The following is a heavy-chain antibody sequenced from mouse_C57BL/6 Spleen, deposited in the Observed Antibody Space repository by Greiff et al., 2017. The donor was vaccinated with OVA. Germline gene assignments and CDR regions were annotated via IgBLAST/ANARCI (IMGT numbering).Heavy chain of an antibody. J-gene: IGHJ4*01. V-gene: IGHV1-52*01. CDR3: ARRKGYAMDY. Sequence: QVQLQQPGAELVRPGSSVKLSCKASGYTFTSYWMHWVKQRPIQGLEWIGNIDPSDSETNYNQKFKDKATLTVDKSSSTAYMQLSRLTSEDSAVYCCARRKGYAMDYWGQGTSVTVSS. CDR2: IDPSDSET. CDR1: GYTFTSYW.